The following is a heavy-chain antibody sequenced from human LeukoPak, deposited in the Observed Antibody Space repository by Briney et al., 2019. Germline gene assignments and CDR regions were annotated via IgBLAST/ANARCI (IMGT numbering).Heavy chain of an antibody. D-gene: IGHD1-20*01. CDR1: GGSISTYY. Sequence: SETLSLTCTVSGGSISTYYWTWIRQPPGKGLEWIGYIYYSGSTIYNPSLKSRVTISVDTSKKQFYLKLNSVTAADTAVYYCARTHNWNEDYWGQGTLVTVSS. V-gene: IGHV4-59*01. CDR3: ARTHNWNEDY. CDR2: IYYSGST. J-gene: IGHJ4*02.